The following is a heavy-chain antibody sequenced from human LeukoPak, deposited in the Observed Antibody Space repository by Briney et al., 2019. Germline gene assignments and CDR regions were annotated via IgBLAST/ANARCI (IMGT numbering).Heavy chain of an antibody. Sequence: ASVTVSCKASGYTFTSNYIHWVRQAPGQGLEWMGRINPNSGGTNYAQKFQGRVTMTRDTSISTAYMELSRLRSDDTAVYYCAILGVPAAMTGMNVWGQGTTVTVSS. J-gene: IGHJ6*02. D-gene: IGHD2-2*01. CDR2: INPNSGGT. CDR1: GYTFTSNY. V-gene: IGHV1-2*06. CDR3: AILGVPAAMTGMNV.